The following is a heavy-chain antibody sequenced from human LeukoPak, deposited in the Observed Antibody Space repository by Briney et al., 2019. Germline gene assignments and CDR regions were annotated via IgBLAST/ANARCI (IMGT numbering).Heavy chain of an antibody. CDR3: ANARLRTGWAYNDY. J-gene: IGHJ4*02. CDR1: GFTFSGYA. D-gene: IGHD1-14*01. Sequence: GGSLRLSCAASGFTFSGYAMSWVRQAPGKGLEWVSAIVGGGGTTFYADSVKGRFTISRDNSKNTVFLQMNSLRAEDTAVYFCANARLRTGWAYNDYWGQGTMVTVSS. CDR2: IVGGGGTT. V-gene: IGHV3-23*01.